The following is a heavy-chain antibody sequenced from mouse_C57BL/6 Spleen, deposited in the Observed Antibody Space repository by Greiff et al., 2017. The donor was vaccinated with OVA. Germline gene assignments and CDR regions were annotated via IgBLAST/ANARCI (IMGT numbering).Heavy chain of an antibody. Sequence: VQGVESGPGLVAPSQSLSITCTVSGFSLTSYGVDWVRQSPGKGLEWLGVIWGVGSTNYNSALKSRLSISKDNSKSQVFLKMNSLQTDDTAMYYCASDRGSSGPFAYWGQGTLVTVSA. CDR3: ASDRGSSGPFAY. CDR1: GFSLTSYG. CDR2: IWGVGST. D-gene: IGHD3-2*02. J-gene: IGHJ3*01. V-gene: IGHV2-6*01.